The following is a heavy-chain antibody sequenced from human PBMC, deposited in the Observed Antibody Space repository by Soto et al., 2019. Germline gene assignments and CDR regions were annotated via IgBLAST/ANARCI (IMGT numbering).Heavy chain of an antibody. V-gene: IGHV3-53*01. D-gene: IGHD6-13*01. CDR2: IYSGGST. J-gene: IGHJ4*02. CDR3: ARDPVIAAAGKGYDY. Sequence: PGGSLRLSCAASGFTVSSNYMSWVRQAPGKGLEWVSVIYSGGSTYYADSVKGRFTISRDNSKNTLYLQMNSLRVEDTAVYYCARDPVIAAAGKGYDYWGQGTLVTVSS. CDR1: GFTVSSNY.